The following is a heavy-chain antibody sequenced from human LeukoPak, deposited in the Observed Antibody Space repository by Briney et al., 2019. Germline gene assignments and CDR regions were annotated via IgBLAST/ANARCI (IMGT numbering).Heavy chain of an antibody. CDR3: ARVDILTGYYFFAS. D-gene: IGHD3-9*01. CDR1: GYTFTGYD. Sequence: ASVKVSCKASGYTFTGYDMHCVRQAPGQGLEWMGWISADNGNTYYTQNFQGRVSMTTETSTSTAYMEVRSLRSDDTAVFYCARVDILTGYYFFASWGQGTLVTVSS. CDR2: ISADNGNT. J-gene: IGHJ4*02. V-gene: IGHV1-18*04.